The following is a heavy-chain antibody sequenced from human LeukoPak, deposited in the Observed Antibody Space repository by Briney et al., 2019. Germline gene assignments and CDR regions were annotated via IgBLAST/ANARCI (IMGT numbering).Heavy chain of an antibody. CDR2: INPSGGST. J-gene: IGHJ6*02. Sequence: ASVKVSCKASGYTFNSYYINWVRQATGQGLEWMGIINPSGGSTSYAQKFQGRVTMTRDTSTSTVYMELSNLRSEDTAVYYCARSGGDYTYGMDVWGQGTTVTVSS. D-gene: IGHD2-21*01. CDR3: ARSGGDYTYGMDV. V-gene: IGHV1-46*02. CDR1: GYTFNSYY.